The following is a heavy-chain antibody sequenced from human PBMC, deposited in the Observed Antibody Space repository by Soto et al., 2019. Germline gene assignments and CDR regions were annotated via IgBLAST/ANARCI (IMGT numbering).Heavy chain of an antibody. CDR2: ISGSGGNT. CDR3: AKGLRRLLRTQYYYGLDV. CDR1: GFTFSPYA. Sequence: GGSLRLRCVASGFTFSPYAMTRVRHAPGTGLEWVSSISGSGGNTNYADSVKGRFTVSRDNSKRTLSLQMNSLTEEDTAIYYCAKGLRRLLRTQYYYGLDVWGRGTTVTVSS. J-gene: IGHJ6*02. D-gene: IGHD3-16*01. V-gene: IGHV3-23*01.